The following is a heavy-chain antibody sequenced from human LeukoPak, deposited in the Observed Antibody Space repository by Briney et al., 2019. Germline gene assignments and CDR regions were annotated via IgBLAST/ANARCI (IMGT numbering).Heavy chain of an antibody. CDR2: ITASGTAM. J-gene: IGHJ4*02. Sequence: HPGGSLRLSCAASGFTFSSYSMNWVRQAPGKGLEWVSHITASGTAMFYADSVKGRFTISRDNAKNSLYLQMNSLRDEDTAVYYCANSGSYRFDYWGQGTLVTVSS. V-gene: IGHV3-48*02. CDR3: ANSGSYRFDY. D-gene: IGHD1-26*01. CDR1: GFTFSSYS.